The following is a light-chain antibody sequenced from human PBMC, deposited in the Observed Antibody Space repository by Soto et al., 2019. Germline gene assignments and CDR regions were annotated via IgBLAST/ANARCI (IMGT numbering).Light chain of an antibody. CDR2: GAS. CDR1: QSVGRSY. CDR3: QQYGSSRLT. Sequence: EVVRTPSPATLSVSPGERATLSCRASQSVGRSYLAWYQQTPGQAPRLLIYGASSRATGIPDRFSGSGSGTDFTLTISRLEPEDCAVYSCQQYGSSRLTLGRGTRWIS. V-gene: IGKV3-20*01. J-gene: IGKJ4*01.